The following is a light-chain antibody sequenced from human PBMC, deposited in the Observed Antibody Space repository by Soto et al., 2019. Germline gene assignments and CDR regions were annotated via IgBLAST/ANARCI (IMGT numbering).Light chain of an antibody. J-gene: IGKJ4*01. CDR2: AAS. Sequence: DIHMTQSASSVSASVGHRVTITCRASQGISSWLAWYQQKPGKAPKLLIYAASSLQSGVPSRFSGSGSGTEFNLTISSLQTEDFATYYCQQPNSYPLTFGGGTKVDIK. CDR3: QQPNSYPLT. CDR1: QGISSW. V-gene: IGKV1D-12*01.